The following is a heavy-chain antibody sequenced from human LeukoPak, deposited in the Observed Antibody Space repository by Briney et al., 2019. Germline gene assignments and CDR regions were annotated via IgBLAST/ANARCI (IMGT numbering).Heavy chain of an antibody. Sequence: SETLSLTCTVSGGSIGSSSYYWGWIRQPPGKGLEWIGSIYYSGSTYYNPSLKSRVTISVDTSKNQFSLKLSSVTAADTAVYYCARQYSDYPLISYWGQGTLVTVSS. J-gene: IGHJ4*02. CDR1: GGSIGSSSYY. CDR3: ARQYSDYPLISY. V-gene: IGHV4-39*01. CDR2: IYYSGST. D-gene: IGHD4-11*01.